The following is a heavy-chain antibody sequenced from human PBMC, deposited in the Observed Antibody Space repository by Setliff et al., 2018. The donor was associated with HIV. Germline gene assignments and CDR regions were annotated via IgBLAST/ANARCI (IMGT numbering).Heavy chain of an antibody. Sequence: SLKISCAASGFTFSSYTMNWVRQAPGKGLEWVSSISSTSSYIYYGDSVKGRFTISRDNAKNSLYLQMNSLRAEDTAVYYCTREFATFYYNSYYMDVWGKGTTVTVSS. D-gene: IGHD2-15*01. CDR2: ISSTSSYI. V-gene: IGHV3-21*01. J-gene: IGHJ6*03. CDR3: TREFATFYYNSYYMDV. CDR1: GFTFSSYT.